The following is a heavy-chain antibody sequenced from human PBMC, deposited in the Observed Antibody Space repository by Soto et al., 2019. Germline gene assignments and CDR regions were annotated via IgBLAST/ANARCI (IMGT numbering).Heavy chain of an antibody. J-gene: IGHJ5*02. CDR1: GGTFSSYA. V-gene: IGHV1-69*13. Sequence: SVKVSCKASGGTFSSYAISWVRQAPGQGLEWMGGIIPIFGTANYAQKFQGRVTITADESTSTAYMGLSSLRSEDTAVYYCARPTRYYYDSSGQSAWFDPWGQGTLVTVSS. CDR3: ARPTRYYYDSSGQSAWFDP. CDR2: IIPIFGTA. D-gene: IGHD3-22*01.